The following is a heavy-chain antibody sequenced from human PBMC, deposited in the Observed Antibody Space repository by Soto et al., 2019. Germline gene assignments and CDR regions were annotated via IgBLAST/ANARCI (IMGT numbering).Heavy chain of an antibody. CDR2: IDTSGST. Sequence: QGQLQESGPGLVKPSETLSLTCTASGGSISNYYCNWIRQPAGKGLEWIGRIDTSGSTNYNPSLKSRVTMSVDTSKQEFSLKLSSVTAADTALYYCARGGQDFWSGPFDYWGRGALVTVSS. CDR1: GGSISNYY. CDR3: ARGGQDFWSGPFDY. J-gene: IGHJ4*02. D-gene: IGHD3-3*01. V-gene: IGHV4-4*07.